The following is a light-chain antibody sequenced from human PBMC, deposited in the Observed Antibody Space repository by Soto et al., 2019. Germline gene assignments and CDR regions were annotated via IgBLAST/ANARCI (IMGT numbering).Light chain of an antibody. Sequence: DIQMTQSPSTLSASVGDRVTITCRASQNIDRWLAWYQQKPGKAPNLLIYGASNLESGVPSRFSGSGSGTEFTLTISSLRPDDFATYYCQQYNSHPCTFGQGTKVEIK. CDR1: QNIDRW. J-gene: IGKJ1*01. CDR3: QQYNSHPCT. CDR2: GAS. V-gene: IGKV1-5*03.